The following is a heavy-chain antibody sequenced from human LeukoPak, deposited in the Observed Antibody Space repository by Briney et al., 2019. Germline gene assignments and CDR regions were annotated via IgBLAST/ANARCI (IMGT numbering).Heavy chain of an antibody. CDR3: TAEKNGSPHY. J-gene: IGHJ4*02. V-gene: IGHV4-39*07. D-gene: IGHD2-8*01. CDR1: RGSVSSSTYY. CDR2: IYYTGST. Sequence: SETLSLTCTVSRGSVSSSTYYWSWVRQPPGKGLEWIAGIYYTGSTYYNPSLKSRVTISLDTSKNEFFLTMTSVTAADTAVYFCTAEKNGSPHYWGQGTQVTVSS.